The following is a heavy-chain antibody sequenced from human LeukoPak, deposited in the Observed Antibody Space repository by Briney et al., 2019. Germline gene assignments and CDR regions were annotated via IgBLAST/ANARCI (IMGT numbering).Heavy chain of an antibody. Sequence: SVQVSCKASGGTFSSYAISWVRQAPGQGLEWMGRIIPILGIANYAQKFQGRVTITADKSTSTAYMELSSLRSEDTAVYYCARDTASGYYVSDYWGQGTLVTVSS. CDR3: ARDTASGYYVSDY. J-gene: IGHJ4*02. V-gene: IGHV1-69*04. D-gene: IGHD3-22*01. CDR1: GGTFSSYA. CDR2: IIPILGIA.